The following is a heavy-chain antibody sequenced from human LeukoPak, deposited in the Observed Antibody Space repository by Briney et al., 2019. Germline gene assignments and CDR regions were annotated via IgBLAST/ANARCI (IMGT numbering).Heavy chain of an antibody. J-gene: IGHJ5*02. CDR1: GFTFSSYA. Sequence: GGSLRPSCAASGFTFSSYAMSWVRQAPGKGLEWVSAISGSGGSTYYADSVKGRFTISRDNSKNTLYLQMNSLRAEDTAVYYCAKDPHDSSGYYYELNWFDPWGQGTLVTVSS. D-gene: IGHD3-22*01. CDR2: ISGSGGST. V-gene: IGHV3-23*01. CDR3: AKDPHDSSGYYYELNWFDP.